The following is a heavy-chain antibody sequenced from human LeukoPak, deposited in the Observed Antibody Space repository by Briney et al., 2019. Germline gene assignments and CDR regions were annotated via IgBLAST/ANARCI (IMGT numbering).Heavy chain of an antibody. V-gene: IGHV3-21*01. Sequence: GGSLRLSCAASGFTFSSYSMNWVRQAPGKGLEWVSSISSSSSYIYYADSVKGRFTISRDNAKNSLYLQMNSLRAEDTAVYYCARDILSNFDWLLQDYYYYGMDVWGQGTTVTVSS. CDR1: GFTFSSYS. CDR2: ISSSSSYI. J-gene: IGHJ6*02. CDR3: ARDILSNFDWLLQDYYYYGMDV. D-gene: IGHD3-9*01.